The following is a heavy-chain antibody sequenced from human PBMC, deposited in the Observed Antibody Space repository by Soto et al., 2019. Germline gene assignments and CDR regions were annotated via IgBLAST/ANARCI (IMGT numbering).Heavy chain of an antibody. CDR1: GGTFSSYA. J-gene: IGHJ6*02. CDR2: IIPIFGTA. Sequence: QVQLVQSGAEVKKPGSSLKVSCKASGGTFSSYAISWVRQAPGQGLEWMGGIIPIFGTANYAQKLQGRVKITADESTSTAYMELSSRRSEDTVVYYCAGDSSADYYNYGMDVWSQGTTVTVSS. D-gene: IGHD3-22*01. V-gene: IGHV1-69*01. CDR3: AGDSSADYYNYGMDV.